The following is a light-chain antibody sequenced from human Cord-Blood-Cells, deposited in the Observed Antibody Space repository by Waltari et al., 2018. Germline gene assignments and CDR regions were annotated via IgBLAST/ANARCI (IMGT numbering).Light chain of an antibody. V-gene: IGLV1-47*01. CDR2: RNN. J-gene: IGLJ2*01. CDR1: SSNIGSNH. Sequence: QSVLTQPPSASGTPGQRVTISCSGSSSNIGSNHVYRYQQLPGTAPKLLIYRNNQRPSGVPDRFSGSKSGTSASLAISGLRSEDEADYYCAAWDDSLSGHVVFGGGTKLTVL. CDR3: AAWDDSLSGHVV.